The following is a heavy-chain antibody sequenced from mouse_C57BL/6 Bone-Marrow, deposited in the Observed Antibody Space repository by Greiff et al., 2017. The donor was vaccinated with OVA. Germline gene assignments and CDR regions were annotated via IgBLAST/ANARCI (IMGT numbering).Heavy chain of an antibody. CDR1: GFNIKDYY. CDR3: TTNSNYPYYYAMDY. V-gene: IGHV14-1*01. D-gene: IGHD2-5*01. Sequence: EVKLQESGAELVRPGASVKLSCTASGFNIKDYYMHWVKQRPEQGLEWIGRIDPEDGDTEYAPTFQGKATMTADTSSNTAYLQLSSLTSEDTAVYYCTTNSNYPYYYAMDYWGQGTSVTVSS. CDR2: IDPEDGDT. J-gene: IGHJ4*01.